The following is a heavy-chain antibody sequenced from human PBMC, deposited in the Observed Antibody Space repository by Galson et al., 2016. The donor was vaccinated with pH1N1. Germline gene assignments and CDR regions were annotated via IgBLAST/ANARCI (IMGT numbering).Heavy chain of an antibody. V-gene: IGHV3-30*04. D-gene: IGHD6-13*01. Sequence: SLRLSCAASGFTFSRHAMHWVRQAPGKGLKWVAVISYDGSNKYYADSVKGQFTISRDNSKNTLYLQMNSLRAEDTAVYYCATGLLAAAGTFDYWGQGTLVTVSS. CDR1: GFTFSRHA. CDR3: ATGLLAAAGTFDY. J-gene: IGHJ4*02. CDR2: ISYDGSNK.